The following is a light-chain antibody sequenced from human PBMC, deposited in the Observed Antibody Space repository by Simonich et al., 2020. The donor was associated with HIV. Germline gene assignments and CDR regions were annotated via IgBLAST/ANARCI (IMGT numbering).Light chain of an antibody. CDR2: AAS. Sequence: DIQMTQSPSSLSASVGDRVTITCRASQDISSALAWYQQKPGKAPKLLLYAASRLESGVPSRFSGSGSGTDYTLTISSLQPEDFATYYCQQYYYTPLFTFGPGTKVDIK. J-gene: IGKJ3*01. CDR1: QDISSA. CDR3: QQYYYTPLFT. V-gene: IGKV1-NL1*01.